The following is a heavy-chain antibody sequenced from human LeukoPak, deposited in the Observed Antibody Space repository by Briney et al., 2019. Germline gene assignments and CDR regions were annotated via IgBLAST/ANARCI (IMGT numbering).Heavy chain of an antibody. D-gene: IGHD6-6*01. CDR3: ARPRESQRSSSPFDY. Sequence: SETLSLTCTVSGGSISSSTYYWGWIRQRPGKGLEWIGSIFDSGYTYYNASLKSRVTMSIDTSKNQFSLKLTSVTAADTAVYYCARPRESQRSSSPFDYWGQGMLVTVSS. CDR1: GGSISSSTYY. CDR2: IFDSGYT. J-gene: IGHJ4*02. V-gene: IGHV4-39*01.